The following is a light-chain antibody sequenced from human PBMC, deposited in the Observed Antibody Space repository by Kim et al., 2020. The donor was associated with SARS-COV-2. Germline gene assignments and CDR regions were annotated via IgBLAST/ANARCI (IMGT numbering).Light chain of an antibody. J-gene: IGKJ1*01. CDR1: QGVSIN. Sequence: SRGERAPLSCMASQGVSINLAWYHQKPGQAPRRLIYGAATRATGIPARFSGSGSGTEFTLTISSLQSEDFAVYYCQQYNNWPPWTFGQGTKVDIK. CDR3: QQYNNWPPWT. V-gene: IGKV3-15*01. CDR2: GAA.